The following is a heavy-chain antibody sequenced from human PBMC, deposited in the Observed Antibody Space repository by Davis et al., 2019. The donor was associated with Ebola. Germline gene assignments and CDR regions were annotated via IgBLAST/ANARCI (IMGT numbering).Heavy chain of an antibody. D-gene: IGHD2-8*01. V-gene: IGHV3-15*01. CDR1: GFTFSGSA. J-gene: IGHJ4*02. CDR2: IKSKTHGGTT. CDR3: TTDQWYYFDY. Sequence: GESLKISCAASGFTFSGSAMHWVRQASGKGLEWVGRIKSKTHGGTTDYAAPVKGRFTISRDDSKNTLYLQMNSLKTEDTALYYCTTDQWYYFDYWGQGTLVTVSS.